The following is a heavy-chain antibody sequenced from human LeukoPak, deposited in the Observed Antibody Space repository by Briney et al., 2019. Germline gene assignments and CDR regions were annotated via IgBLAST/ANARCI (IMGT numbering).Heavy chain of an antibody. CDR3: AKDYSRRTLTGTTTLWFDP. D-gene: IGHD1-20*01. CDR1: GFTFSSYA. Sequence: PGGSLRLSCAASGFTFSSYAMSWVRQAPGKGLEWVSAISGSGCSTYYADSVKGRFTISRDNSKNTLYLQMNSLRAEDTAVYYCAKDYSRRTLTGTTTLWFDPWGQGTLVTVSS. CDR2: ISGSGCST. J-gene: IGHJ5*02. V-gene: IGHV3-23*01.